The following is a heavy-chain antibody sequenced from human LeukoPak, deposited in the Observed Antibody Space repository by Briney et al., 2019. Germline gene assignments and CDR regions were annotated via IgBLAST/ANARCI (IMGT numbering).Heavy chain of an antibody. V-gene: IGHV4-38-2*02. CDR1: GYSISSGYY. CDR3: AREWGSGSYYNWYNFDF. CDR2: IYHSGST. J-gene: IGHJ4*02. D-gene: IGHD3-10*01. Sequence: SETLSLTCGVSGYSISSGYYWGWIRRPPGKGLEWIGSIYHSGSTSYNASLKSRVTISVDTSKNQFSLKLTSVTAADTAVYYCAREWGSGSYYNWYNFDFWGQGTLVTVSS.